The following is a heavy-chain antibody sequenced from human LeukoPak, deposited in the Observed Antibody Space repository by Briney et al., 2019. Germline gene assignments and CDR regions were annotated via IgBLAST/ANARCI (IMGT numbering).Heavy chain of an antibody. J-gene: IGHJ3*02. D-gene: IGHD5-18*01. Sequence: SETLSLTCTVSGGSIRSNTNFWGWNSSNYWGWIRQPPGKGLEWIGSIHFSGPTYYNPSLQSRLTISVDASKNQFSLKVTSVTATDTALYYCARQRDTASVGAFDIWGQGTMVTVSS. CDR1: GGSIRSNTNFWGWNSSNY. V-gene: IGHV4-39*01. CDR3: ARQRDTASVGAFDI. CDR2: IHFSGPT.